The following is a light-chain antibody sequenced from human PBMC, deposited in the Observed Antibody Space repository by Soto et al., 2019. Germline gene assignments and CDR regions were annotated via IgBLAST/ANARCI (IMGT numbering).Light chain of an antibody. CDR3: QSYDSSLSVV. J-gene: IGLJ2*01. CDR2: GNS. CDR1: STNIGAGYD. V-gene: IGLV1-40*01. Sequence: QSVLTQPPSXXXXXXXXXXXSCTGSSTNIGAGYDVHWYLQLPGTAPKLLIYGNSNRPSGVPDRFSGSKSGTSASLAITGLQAEDEADYYCQSYDSSLSVVFGGGTKLTVL.